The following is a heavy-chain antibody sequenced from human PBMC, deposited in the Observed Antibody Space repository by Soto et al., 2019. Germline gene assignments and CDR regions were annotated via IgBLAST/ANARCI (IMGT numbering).Heavy chain of an antibody. CDR3: ARDFKESQYYYYCMDV. Sequence: PGGSLRLSCVVSGFTFSSYSMNWVRQAPGKGLEWVSSISSSSNYTYYADSVKGRFTISRDNAKNSVYLQMNSLRAEDTAVYYCARDFKESQYYYYCMDVWGKGTTVTVSS. CDR1: GFTFSSYS. D-gene: IGHD3-10*01. J-gene: IGHJ6*03. V-gene: IGHV3-21*06. CDR2: ISSSSNYT.